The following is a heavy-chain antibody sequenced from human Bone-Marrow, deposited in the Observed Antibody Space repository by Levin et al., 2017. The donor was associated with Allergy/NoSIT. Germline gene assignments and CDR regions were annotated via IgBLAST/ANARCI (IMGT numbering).Heavy chain of an antibody. CDR1: GFTFSNYE. CDR3: ARDRSYRDAFDL. Sequence: GGSLRLSCAASGFTFSNYEMIWVRQAPGKGLECVSYISSSGSSIYYADSVKDRFTISRDNAKNSLYLQMNSLRAEDTAVYYCARDRSYRDAFDLWGQGTKVTVSS. V-gene: IGHV3-48*03. CDR2: ISSSGSSI. D-gene: IGHD3-16*02. J-gene: IGHJ3*01.